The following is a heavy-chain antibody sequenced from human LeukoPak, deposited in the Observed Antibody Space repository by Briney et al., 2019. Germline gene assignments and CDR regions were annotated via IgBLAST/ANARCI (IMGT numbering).Heavy chain of an antibody. D-gene: IGHD5-18*01. CDR2: ISYDGSNK. Sequence: GRSLRLSCAASGFTFSSYAMHWVRQAPGKGLEWVAVISYDGSNKYYADSVKGRFTISRDNSKNTLYLQMNSLRAEDTAVYYYARDTGIQLWLDYWGQGTLVTVSS. CDR3: ARDTGIQLWLDY. V-gene: IGHV3-30-3*01. CDR1: GFTFSSYA. J-gene: IGHJ4*02.